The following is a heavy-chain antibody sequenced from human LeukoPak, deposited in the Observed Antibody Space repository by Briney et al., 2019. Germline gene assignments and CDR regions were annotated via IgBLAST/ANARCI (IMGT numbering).Heavy chain of an antibody. CDR3: ARVVMKAFYYYYMDV. D-gene: IGHD2-21*01. CDR1: GYTFSYYD. V-gene: IGHV1-8*01. Sequence: GASVKVSCKASGYTFSYYDVNWVRQAPGQGLEWMGWMNPTSGDTGYAQKFQGRVTMTRSMSKNTVYMELSRLRSEDTAVYFCARVVMKAFYYYYMDVWGKGTTIIISS. CDR2: MNPTSGDT. J-gene: IGHJ6*03.